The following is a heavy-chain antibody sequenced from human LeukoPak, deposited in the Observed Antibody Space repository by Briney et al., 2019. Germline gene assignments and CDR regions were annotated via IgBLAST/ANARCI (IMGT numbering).Heavy chain of an antibody. D-gene: IGHD6-13*01. CDR2: IKQDGSEK. J-gene: IGHJ4*02. CDR1: GFTFSNYW. V-gene: IGHV3-7*01. Sequence: GGPLRLSCAASGFTFSNYWMTWVRQAPGKGLEWVANIKQDGSEKYYVDSVKGRFTISRDNAKKSLYLQMNSLRAEDTAVYYCARGSLIAAAGTLFDYWGQGSLVTVSS. CDR3: ARGSLIAAAGTLFDY.